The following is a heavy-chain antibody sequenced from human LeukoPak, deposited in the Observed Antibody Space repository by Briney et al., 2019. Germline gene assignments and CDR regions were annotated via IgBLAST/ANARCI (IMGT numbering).Heavy chain of an antibody. J-gene: IGHJ2*01. CDR3: ARGRGSGSYYNVWALWYFDL. Sequence: PGRSLRLSCAASGFTFDDYAMHWVRQAPGKGLEWVSGISWNSGSIGYADSVKGRFTISGDNAKNSLYLQMNSLRAEDTALYYCARGRGSGSYYNVWALWYFDLWGRGTLVTVSS. CDR2: ISWNSGSI. V-gene: IGHV3-9*01. D-gene: IGHD3-10*01. CDR1: GFTFDDYA.